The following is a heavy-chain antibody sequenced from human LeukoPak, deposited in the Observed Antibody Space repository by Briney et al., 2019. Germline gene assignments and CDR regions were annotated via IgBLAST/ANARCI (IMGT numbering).Heavy chain of an antibody. CDR3: ATSSATPYYYDSSGYEDVDY. CDR2: ISSSSYI. Sequence: PGGSLRLSCAASGFTFSSYSMNWVRQAPGKGLEWVSSISSSSYIYYADSVKGRFTISRDNAKNSLYLQMNSLRAEDTAVYYCATSSATPYYYDSSGYEDVDYWGQGTLVTVSS. J-gene: IGHJ4*02. V-gene: IGHV3-21*01. CDR1: GFTFSSYS. D-gene: IGHD3-22*01.